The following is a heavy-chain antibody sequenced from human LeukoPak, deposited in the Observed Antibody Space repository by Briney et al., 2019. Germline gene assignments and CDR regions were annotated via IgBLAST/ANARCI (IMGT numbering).Heavy chain of an antibody. CDR3: AKDPARWYYYYGMDV. CDR1: GFTFSSYA. CDR2: ISGSGGST. Sequence: GGSLRLSCAASGFTFSSYAMSWVRQAPGKGLEWVSAISGSGGSTYYADSVKGRFTISRDNSKNPLYLQMNSLRAEDTAVYYCAKDPARWYYYYGMDVWGKGTTVTVSS. V-gene: IGHV3-23*01. J-gene: IGHJ6*04.